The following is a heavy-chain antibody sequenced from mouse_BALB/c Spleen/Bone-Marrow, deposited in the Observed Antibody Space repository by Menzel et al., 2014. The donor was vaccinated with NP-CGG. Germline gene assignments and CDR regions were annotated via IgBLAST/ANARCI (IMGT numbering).Heavy chain of an antibody. CDR3: SRLRMITTYFDV. Sequence: EVQLVESGGGLAKPGGSLQLSCAASGFTFSTYAMSWVRQTPEKRLEWVATISSSGSYTYYPDSVKGRFTISRDNAKNTLYLQMSSLRSEDTTMFYCSRLRMITTYFDVWDAGTTITVSS. J-gene: IGHJ1*01. CDR2: ISSSGSYT. V-gene: IGHV5-9-3*01. D-gene: IGHD2-4*01. CDR1: GFTFSTYA.